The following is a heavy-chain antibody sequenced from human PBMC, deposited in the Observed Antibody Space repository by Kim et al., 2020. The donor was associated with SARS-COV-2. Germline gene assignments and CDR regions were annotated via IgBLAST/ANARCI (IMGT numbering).Heavy chain of an antibody. CDR3: ARAHSTSSSNWFDP. J-gene: IGHJ5*02. V-gene: IGHV1-2*02. D-gene: IGHD2-2*01. Sequence: QKCQGRVTMTRDTSISTAYMELSRLRSDDTAVYYCARAHSTSSSNWFDPWGQGTLVTVSS.